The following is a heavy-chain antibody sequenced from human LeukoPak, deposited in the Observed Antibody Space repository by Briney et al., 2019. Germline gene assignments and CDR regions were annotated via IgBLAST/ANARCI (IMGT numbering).Heavy chain of an antibody. CDR3: ARDSVYCSSTSCYYYGMDV. Sequence: RSQTLSLTCTVSGGSISSGAYYWSWIRQPPGKGLDWIGYIYYSGSTYYNPSLKSRVTISVDTSKNQFSLKLSSVTAADTAVYYCARDSVYCSSTSCYYYGMDVWGQGTTVTVSS. D-gene: IGHD2-2*01. V-gene: IGHV4-30-4*01. CDR2: IYYSGST. CDR1: GGSISSGAYY. J-gene: IGHJ6*02.